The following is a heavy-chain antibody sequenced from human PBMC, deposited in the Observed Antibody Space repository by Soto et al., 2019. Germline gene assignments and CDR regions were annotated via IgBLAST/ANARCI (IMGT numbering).Heavy chain of an antibody. Sequence: SVKVSCKASGGTFSSYAISWVRQATGQGLEKMEGIIPIFGTAKYAQKLQGRVTITVHETTSTAYMELSSLRSEDKAVYYFARAIIAAATYNRFEPWGQGTLVTVSS. CDR1: GGTFSSYA. D-gene: IGHD6-13*01. V-gene: IGHV1-69*13. CDR2: IIPIFGTA. J-gene: IGHJ5*02. CDR3: ARAIIAAATYNRFEP.